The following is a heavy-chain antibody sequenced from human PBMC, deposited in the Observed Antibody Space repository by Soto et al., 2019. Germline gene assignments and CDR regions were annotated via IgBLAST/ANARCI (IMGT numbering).Heavy chain of an antibody. V-gene: IGHV5-10-1*01. Sequence: PGESLKISCKGSGYSFTSYWISWVRQRPGKGLEWVGRIDPSDSYTNYSPSFQGHVSSSAEKSISTAYLQWSSLKASDTDMYYCARHNYYDSISLGMDVWGQGTTVTVSS. J-gene: IGHJ6*02. CDR3: ARHNYYDSISLGMDV. CDR2: IDPSDSYT. D-gene: IGHD3-22*01. CDR1: GYSFTSYW.